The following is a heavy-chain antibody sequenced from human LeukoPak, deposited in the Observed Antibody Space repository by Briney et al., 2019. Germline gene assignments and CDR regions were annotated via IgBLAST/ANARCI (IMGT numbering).Heavy chain of an antibody. CDR1: GGTFSSLT. CDR2: IIPIFDTS. CDR3: ARLKRGIGAAGTSLRGWFDP. D-gene: IGHD6-13*01. J-gene: IGHJ5*02. V-gene: IGHV1-69*13. Sequence: GASVKVSCKASGGTFSSLTINWVRQAPGQGLEWMGGIIPIFDTSNYAQKFQGRVTFTSDDSTSTAYMELSSLRSEDTAVYYCARLKRGIGAAGTSLRGWFDPWGQGTLVTVSS.